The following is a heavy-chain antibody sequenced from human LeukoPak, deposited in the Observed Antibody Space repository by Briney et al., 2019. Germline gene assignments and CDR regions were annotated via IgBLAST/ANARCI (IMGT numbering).Heavy chain of an antibody. Sequence: PSETLSLTCTVSGDSMSNYYWSWIRQPPGKGLEWIGYIYYSGSTSYNPSLKSRVTISVDTSKNQFSLKLSSVTAADTAVYYCARSVVLYYFDYWGQGTLVTVSS. CDR1: GDSMSNYY. V-gene: IGHV4-59*01. J-gene: IGHJ4*02. CDR2: IYYSGST. D-gene: IGHD2-2*01. CDR3: ARSVVLYYFDY.